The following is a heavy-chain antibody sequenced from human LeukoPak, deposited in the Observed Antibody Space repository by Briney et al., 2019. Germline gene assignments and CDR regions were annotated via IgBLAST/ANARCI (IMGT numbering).Heavy chain of an antibody. CDR3: TRGLHDYSDYGIDY. CDR2: IRSKAYGGTT. D-gene: IGHD4-11*01. CDR1: GFTFGDYA. Sequence: GGSLRLSCTASGFTFGDYAMSWVRQAPGKGLEWVGFIRSKAYGGTTEYAASVKGRFTISRDDSKSIAYLQMNSLKTEDTAVYYCTRGLHDYSDYGIDYWGQGTLVTVSS. V-gene: IGHV3-49*04. J-gene: IGHJ4*02.